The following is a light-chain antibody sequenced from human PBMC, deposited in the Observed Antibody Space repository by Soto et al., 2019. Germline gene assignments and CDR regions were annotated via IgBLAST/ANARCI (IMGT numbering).Light chain of an antibody. CDR1: QSVSSSY. CDR2: GAS. J-gene: IGKJ2*01. CDR3: QHYGSSPYT. Sequence: EIVLTQSPGTLSLSPGERATLSCRASQSVSSSYLAWYQQKPGQAPTLLIYGASSRATGITDRFSGSGSGTDCTLTISILEPEDFAVYYCQHYGSSPYTFGQGTKREI. V-gene: IGKV3-20*01.